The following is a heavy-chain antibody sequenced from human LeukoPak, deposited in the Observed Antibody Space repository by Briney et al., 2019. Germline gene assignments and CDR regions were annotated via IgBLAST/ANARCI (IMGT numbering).Heavy chain of an antibody. CDR1: GGSFSGYY. CDR3: ARLPSRYGSGSYGY. CDR2: INHSEST. V-gene: IGHV4-34*01. J-gene: IGHJ4*02. D-gene: IGHD3-10*01. Sequence: SETLSLTCAVYGGSFSGYYWSWIRQPPGKGLEWIGEINHSESTNYNPSLRSRVTISVDTSKNQFSLKLSSVTAADTAVYYCARLPSRYGSGSYGYWGQGTLVTVSS.